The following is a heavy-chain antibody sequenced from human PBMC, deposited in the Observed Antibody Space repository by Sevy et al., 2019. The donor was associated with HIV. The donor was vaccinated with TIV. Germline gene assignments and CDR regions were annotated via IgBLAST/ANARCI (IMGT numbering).Heavy chain of an antibody. V-gene: IGHV4-39*01. CDR3: ARQGNITMAVVI. J-gene: IGHJ4*02. CDR1: GGSISSSSYY. D-gene: IGHD3-22*01. CDR2: MFYSGTT. Sequence: SETLSLTCTVSGGSISSSSYYWGWIRQPPGKGLEWIATMFYSGTTSYNPSLKSRVTISVDTSKNQLSLKVSSVTAADTAVYYCARQGNITMAVVIWGQGTLVTVSS.